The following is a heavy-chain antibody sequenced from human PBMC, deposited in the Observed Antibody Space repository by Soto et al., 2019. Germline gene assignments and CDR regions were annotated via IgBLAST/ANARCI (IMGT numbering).Heavy chain of an antibody. CDR2: IIPIFGTA. CDR3: ARDGANGSRSYYTGFDY. Sequence: QVQLVQSGAEVKKPGSSVKVSCKASGGTFSSYAISWVRQAPGQGLEWMGGIIPIFGTANYAQKFQGRVKITAYESTSTAYMELSSLRSEDTAVYYCARDGANGSRSYYTGFDYWGQGTLVTVSS. CDR1: GGTFSSYA. D-gene: IGHD3-10*01. J-gene: IGHJ4*02. V-gene: IGHV1-69*01.